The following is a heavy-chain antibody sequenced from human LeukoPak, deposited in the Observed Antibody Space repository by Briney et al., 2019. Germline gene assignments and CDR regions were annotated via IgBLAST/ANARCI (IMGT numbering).Heavy chain of an antibody. D-gene: IGHD6-19*01. Sequence: ASVKVSCKASGYTFTSYDINWVRQATGQGLEWMGGIIPIFGTANYAQKFQGRVTITADKSTSTAYMELSSLRSEDTAVYYCATSGYSSGWYGYWGQGTLVTVSS. CDR1: GYTFTSYD. CDR3: ATSGYSSGWYGY. V-gene: IGHV1-69*06. J-gene: IGHJ4*02. CDR2: IIPIFGTA.